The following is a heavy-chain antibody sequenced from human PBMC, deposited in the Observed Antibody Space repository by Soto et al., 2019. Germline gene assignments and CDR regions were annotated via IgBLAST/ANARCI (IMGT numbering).Heavy chain of an antibody. CDR1: GFTFSSFW. CDR2: IKPDGSEK. Sequence: GGSLRLSCAASGFTFSSFWVSWVRQAPGKGLEWLANIKPDGSEKNFADSVKGRFTISRENTNNSLYLQMNSLRAEDTAVYYCARITAGGYRAFDIWGQGTMVTVSS. D-gene: IGHD6-13*01. V-gene: IGHV3-7*04. CDR3: ARITAGGYRAFDI. J-gene: IGHJ3*02.